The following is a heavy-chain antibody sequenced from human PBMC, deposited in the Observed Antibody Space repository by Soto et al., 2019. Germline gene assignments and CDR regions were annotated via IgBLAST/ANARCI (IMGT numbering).Heavy chain of an antibody. D-gene: IGHD3-10*01. CDR2: VSASGLNT. CDR3: ARLGPYGSETYSFRYNWFDP. Sequence: GGSLRLSCAASGFTFSTYAMAWVRQAPGKGLEWVSGVSASGLNTDYADPVKGRFYISRDNSKNTVYLQMNSLRGEDTAIYYCARLGPYGSETYSFRYNWFDPWGQGTLVTVSS. J-gene: IGHJ5*02. V-gene: IGHV3-23*01. CDR1: GFTFSTYA.